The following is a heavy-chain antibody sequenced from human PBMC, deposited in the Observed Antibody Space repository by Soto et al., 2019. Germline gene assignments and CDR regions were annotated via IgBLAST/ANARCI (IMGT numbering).Heavy chain of an antibody. CDR2: IYHSGST. V-gene: IGHV4-4*02. Sequence: SETLSLTCAVSGGSISSSNWWSWVRQPPGKGLEWIGEIYHSGSTNYNPSLKSRVTISVDKSENQFSLKLSSVTAADTAVYYCARAWASNYVYGYWGQGTLVTVSS. D-gene: IGHD4-4*01. J-gene: IGHJ4*02. CDR1: GGSISSSNW. CDR3: ARAWASNYVYGY.